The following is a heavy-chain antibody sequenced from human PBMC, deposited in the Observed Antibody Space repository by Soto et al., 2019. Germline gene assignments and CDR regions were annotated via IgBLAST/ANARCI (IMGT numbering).Heavy chain of an antibody. CDR2: IYSGGTT. J-gene: IGHJ5*02. CDR3: ARAWWRSSRWFDP. V-gene: IGHV3-53*02. Sequence: EVQLVETGGGLIQPGGSLRLSCEVTGFTFSSNYMSWVRQAPGKGLEWVSVIYSGGTTYSAASVKGRFTISRADSTNTLYLQMNSLRAEDTAGYYCARAWWRSSRWFDPWGQGTLVTVSS. D-gene: IGHD6-6*01. CDR1: GFTFSSNY.